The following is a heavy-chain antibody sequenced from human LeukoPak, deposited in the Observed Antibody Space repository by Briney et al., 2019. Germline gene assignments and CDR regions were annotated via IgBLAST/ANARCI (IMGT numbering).Heavy chain of an antibody. J-gene: IGHJ4*02. CDR3: EKDRYCTSSSCPMDY. D-gene: IGHD2-2*01. CDR1: GYSFDEYA. Sequence: GGSLRLSCAGSGYSFDEYAMHWVRQAPGKGLEWVSGINWKSDKIGYADSVKGRFTISRDNSKNSLYLQMNSLRVEDTALYYCEKDRYCTSSSCPMDYWGQGTMVTVSS. V-gene: IGHV3-9*01. CDR2: INWKSDKI.